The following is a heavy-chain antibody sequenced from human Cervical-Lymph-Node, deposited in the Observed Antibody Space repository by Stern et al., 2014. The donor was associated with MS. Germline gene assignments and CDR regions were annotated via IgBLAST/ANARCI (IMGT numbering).Heavy chain of an antibody. CDR1: GGYMSSKY. CDR2: IYSDGTT. J-gene: IGHJ5*01. V-gene: IGHV4-59*01. D-gene: IGHD1-26*01. Sequence: QVQLQESGPGLVKPSETVSLTCTVSGGYMSSKYWNWIRQPPGKGLEWIGYIYSDGTTNYNPSLKSRVIISLDTSTNQFFLSLTSGTAADTAVYYCARVTGRGTRQNWFDSWGQGTLVTVSS. CDR3: ARVTGRGTRQNWFDS.